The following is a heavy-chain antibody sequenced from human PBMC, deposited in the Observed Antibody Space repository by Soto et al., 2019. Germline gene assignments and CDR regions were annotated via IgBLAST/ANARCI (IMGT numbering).Heavy chain of an antibody. D-gene: IGHD6-6*01. Sequence: QVQLQESGPGVVKPSQTLSLSCSVSGGSISNGGYCWSWIRQHPGKGLEWSGYIYDSGSTYYNPSLQSRVTISVDTSQNHFSLKLNSVTAADTAVYYCGRGREGSSPNYWGQGTLVTVSS. CDR2: IYDSGST. V-gene: IGHV4-31*03. J-gene: IGHJ4*02. CDR1: GGSISNGGYC. CDR3: GRGREGSSPNY.